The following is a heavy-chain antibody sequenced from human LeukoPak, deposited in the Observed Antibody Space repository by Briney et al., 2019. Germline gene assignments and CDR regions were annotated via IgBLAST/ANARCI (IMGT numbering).Heavy chain of an antibody. V-gene: IGHV3-21*04. Sequence: PGGSLRLSGAASGFTFSSYSMNWVRQAPGKGLEWVSSISSSSSHIYYADSVKGRFTISRDNAKNSLYLQMNSLRAEDTAVYYCAKDQTAGYYYGSGGADYWGQGTLVTVSS. CDR1: GFTFSSYS. D-gene: IGHD3-10*01. J-gene: IGHJ4*02. CDR3: AKDQTAGYYYGSGGADY. CDR2: ISSSSSHI.